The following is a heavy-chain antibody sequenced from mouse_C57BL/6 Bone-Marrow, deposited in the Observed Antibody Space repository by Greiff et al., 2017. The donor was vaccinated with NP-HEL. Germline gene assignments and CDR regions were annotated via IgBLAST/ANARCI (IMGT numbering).Heavy chain of an antibody. V-gene: IGHV1-82*01. CDR2: IYPGDGDT. J-gene: IGHJ2*01. Sequence: VQLQQSGPELVKPGASVKISCKASGYAFSSSWMNWVKQRPGKGLEWIGRIYPGDGDTNYNGKFKGKATLTADKSSSTAYMQLSSLTSEDSAVYFCARKCNYGSSYDYWGQGTTLTVSS. CDR3: ARKCNYGSSYDY. D-gene: IGHD1-1*01. CDR1: GYAFSSSW.